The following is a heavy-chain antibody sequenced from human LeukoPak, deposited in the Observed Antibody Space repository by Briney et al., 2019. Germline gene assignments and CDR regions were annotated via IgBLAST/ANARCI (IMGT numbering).Heavy chain of an antibody. D-gene: IGHD3-10*01. Sequence: GEPFNISCKGSGYTFTSYWSGWVGQMPGKGLEWLGIIYPGASDTRYSPSSQGQVTISAAKSISTAYLQWSSLKASDTAMYYCARITMVRGVITGAFDIWGQGTMVTVSS. CDR1: GYTFTSYW. CDR3: ARITMVRGVITGAFDI. J-gene: IGHJ3*02. CDR2: IYPGASDT. V-gene: IGHV5-51*03.